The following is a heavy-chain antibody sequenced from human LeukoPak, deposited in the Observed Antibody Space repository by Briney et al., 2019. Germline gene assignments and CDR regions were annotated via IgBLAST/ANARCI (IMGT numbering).Heavy chain of an antibody. Sequence: GGSLRLSCAASGFTFSSYGMHWVRQAPGKGLEWVAVISYDGSNKYYADSVKRRFTISRDNSKNTLYLQMNSLRAEDTAVYYCAKAHDSSGELDYWGQGTLVTVSS. CDR3: AKAHDSSGELDY. V-gene: IGHV3-30*18. D-gene: IGHD3-22*01. CDR1: GFTFSSYG. CDR2: ISYDGSNK. J-gene: IGHJ4*02.